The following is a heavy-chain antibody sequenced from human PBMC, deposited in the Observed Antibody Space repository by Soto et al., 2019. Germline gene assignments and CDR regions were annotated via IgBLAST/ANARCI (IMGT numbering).Heavy chain of an antibody. CDR2: ISYDGSNK. CDR1: GFTFSSYG. D-gene: IGHD1-26*01. J-gene: IGHJ4*02. Sequence: GGSLRLSCAASGFTFSSYGMHWVRQAPGKGLEWVAVISYDGSNKYYADSVKGRFTISRDNSKNTLYLQMNSLRAEDTAVYYCAKDSGSGSYYADYYFDYWGQGTLVTVSS. V-gene: IGHV3-30*18. CDR3: AKDSGSGSYYADYYFDY.